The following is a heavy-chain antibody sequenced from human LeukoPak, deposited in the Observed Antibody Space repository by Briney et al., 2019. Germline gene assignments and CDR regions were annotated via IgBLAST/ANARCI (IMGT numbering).Heavy chain of an antibody. CDR3: ARGLRRSSGWYLGYYYYYMDV. Sequence: ASVKVSCKASGYTFTSYYMHWVRQAPGQGLEWMGIINPSGGSTSYAQKFQGRVTMTRDTSTSTVYMELSSLRSEDTAVYYCARGLRRSSGWYLGYYYYYMDVWGKGTTVTISS. J-gene: IGHJ6*03. CDR1: GYTFTSYY. CDR2: INPSGGST. V-gene: IGHV1-46*01. D-gene: IGHD6-19*01.